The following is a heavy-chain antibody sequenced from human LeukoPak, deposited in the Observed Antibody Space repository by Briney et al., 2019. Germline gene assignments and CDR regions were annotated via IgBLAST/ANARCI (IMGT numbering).Heavy chain of an antibody. CDR1: GGSFSGYY. J-gene: IGHJ4*02. D-gene: IGHD2-2*01. CDR2: INHSGST. V-gene: IGHV4-34*01. Sequence: SETLSLTCAVYGGSFSGYYCSWIRQPPGKGLEWIGEINHSGSTNYNPSLKSRVTISVDTSKNQFSLKLSSVTAADTAVYYCAREGIVVVPAAISRGYFDYWGQGTLVTVSS. CDR3: AREGIVVVPAAISRGYFDY.